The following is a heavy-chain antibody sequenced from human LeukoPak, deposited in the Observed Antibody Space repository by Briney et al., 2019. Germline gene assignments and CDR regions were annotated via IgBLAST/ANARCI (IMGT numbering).Heavy chain of an antibody. CDR2: VNSDGSWT. CDR3: VSFYETN. D-gene: IGHD2-2*01. Sequence: GGSLRLSCAASGNYWMHWVHQAPGKGLVWVSHVNSDGSWTSHADSVKGRFTISKDNAKNTVYLQMNNLRTEDMAVYYCVSFYETNWGRGTLVTVSS. V-gene: IGHV3-74*01. J-gene: IGHJ4*02. CDR1: GNYW.